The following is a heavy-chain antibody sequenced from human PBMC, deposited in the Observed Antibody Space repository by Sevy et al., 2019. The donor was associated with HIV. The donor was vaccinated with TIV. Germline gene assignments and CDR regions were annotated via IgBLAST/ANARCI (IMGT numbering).Heavy chain of an antibody. D-gene: IGHD6-6*01. J-gene: IGHJ6*02. CDR3: ARATADPLISSSSSYYYGMDV. CDR1: GGSFSGYY. Sequence: SETLSLTCAVYGGSFSGYYWSWIRQPPGKGLEWIGEINHSGSTNYNPSHKSRVTISVDTSKNQFSLKLSSVTAADTAVYYCARATADPLISSSSSYYYGMDVWGQGTTVTVSS. CDR2: INHSGST. V-gene: IGHV4-34*01.